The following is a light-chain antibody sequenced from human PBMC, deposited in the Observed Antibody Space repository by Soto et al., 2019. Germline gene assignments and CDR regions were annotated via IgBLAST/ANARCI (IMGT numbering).Light chain of an antibody. Sequence: VMTQSPATLSVSPGETATLSCRASQSLSSNLGWYQQKPGQAPRLLIFGASTRATGIPARFSGGGSGTEFSLTISSLQSEDFAVYFCQQYNDWPLTFGQGTKVDI. J-gene: IGKJ1*01. CDR1: QSLSSN. CDR3: QQYNDWPLT. CDR2: GAS. V-gene: IGKV3-15*01.